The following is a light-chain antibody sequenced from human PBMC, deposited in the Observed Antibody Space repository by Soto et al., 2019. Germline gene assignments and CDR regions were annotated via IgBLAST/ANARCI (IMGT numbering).Light chain of an antibody. J-gene: IGKJ1*01. CDR2: WAS. CDR1: QSVLYSSNNKNY. Sequence: DIVMTQSPDSLAVSLGERATINCKSSQSVLYSSNNKNYLAWYQQKPGQPPKLLIYWASTRESGVPDRFSGSGSGTDFTLTISSLQAEDVAVYYCQQYYSTPEGHWTFGQGTKVEIK. V-gene: IGKV4-1*01. CDR3: QQYYSTPEGHWT.